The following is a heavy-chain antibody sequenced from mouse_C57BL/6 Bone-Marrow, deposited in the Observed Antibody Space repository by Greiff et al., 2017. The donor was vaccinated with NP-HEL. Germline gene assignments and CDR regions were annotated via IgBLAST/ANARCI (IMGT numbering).Heavy chain of an antibody. V-gene: IGHV1-54*01. J-gene: IGHJ2*01. CDR2: INPGSGGT. CDR1: GYAFTNYL. Sequence: QVQLQQSGAELVRPGTSVKVSCKASGYAFTNYLLEWVKQRPGQGLEWIGVINPGSGGTNYNENFKGKATLTADKSSSTAYMQLSSLTSEDSAVYFCARSGTKDYFDYWGQGTTLTVSS. CDR3: ARSGTKDYFDY. D-gene: IGHD4-1*01.